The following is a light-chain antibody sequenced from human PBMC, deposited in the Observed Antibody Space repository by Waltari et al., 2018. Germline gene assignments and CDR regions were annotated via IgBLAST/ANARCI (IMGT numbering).Light chain of an antibody. Sequence: DLQMTQSPSSLSASVGDRVTITCRASETIRIYLNWYPQKPGKAPKLLINTASRLQSGVPSRSSGSGSGTDVTLTISTLQHEEFATYYCQQSYSIPLSFGGGTKVEIK. V-gene: IGKV1-39*01. CDR2: TAS. J-gene: IGKJ4*01. CDR1: ETIRIY. CDR3: QQSYSIPLS.